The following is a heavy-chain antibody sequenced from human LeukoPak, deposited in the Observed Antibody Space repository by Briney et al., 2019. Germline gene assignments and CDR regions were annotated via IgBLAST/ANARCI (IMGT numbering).Heavy chain of an antibody. D-gene: IGHD3-10*01. Sequence: PGGSLRLSCAASGFTFSSYAMSWVRQAPGKGLEWVSAISGSGGSTYYADSVKGRFTISRDNSENTLYLQMNSLRAEDTAVYYCAKGITMVRGVPDYYYGMDVWGQGTTVTVSS. CDR1: GFTFSSYA. CDR3: AKGITMVRGVPDYYYGMDV. J-gene: IGHJ6*02. V-gene: IGHV3-23*01. CDR2: ISGSGGST.